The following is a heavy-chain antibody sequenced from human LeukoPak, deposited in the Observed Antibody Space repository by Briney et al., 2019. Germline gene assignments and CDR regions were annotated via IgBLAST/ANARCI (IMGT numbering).Heavy chain of an antibody. CDR2: INPNSGGT. CDR3: ARDLGIVVAGNYYYYYMDV. Sequence: GASVKVSCKASGYTFTGYYIHWARQAPGQGLEWMGWINPNSGGTNYAQKFQGRVTMTRDTSISTAYMELTRLRSDDTALYYCARDLGIVVAGNYYYYYMDVWGKGTTVTISS. D-gene: IGHD6-19*01. J-gene: IGHJ6*03. V-gene: IGHV1-2*02. CDR1: GYTFTGYY.